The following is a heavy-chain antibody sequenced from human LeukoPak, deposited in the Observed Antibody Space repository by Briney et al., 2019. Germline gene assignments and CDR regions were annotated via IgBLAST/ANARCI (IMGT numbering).Heavy chain of an antibody. V-gene: IGHV1-18*01. CDR3: ARSNYEYAFDI. Sequence: ASVKVSCKASGYTFTSYAMNWVRQAPGQGLEWMGWISAYNGNTNYAQKLQGRVTMTTDTSTSTAYMELRSLRSDDTAVYYCARSNYEYAFDIWGQGTMVTVSS. J-gene: IGHJ3*02. CDR1: GYTFTSYA. D-gene: IGHD3-3*01. CDR2: ISAYNGNT.